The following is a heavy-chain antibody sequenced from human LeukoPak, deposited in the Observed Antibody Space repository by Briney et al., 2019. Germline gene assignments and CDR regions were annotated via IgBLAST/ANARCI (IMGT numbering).Heavy chain of an antibody. V-gene: IGHV4-30-4*08. D-gene: IGHD2-21*01. J-gene: IGHJ4*02. CDR3: ARHRIWWPKSFDY. CDR2: IYYSGST. Sequence: PSETLSLXCTVSGGSISSGDYYWSWIRQPPGKGLEWIGYIYYSGSTYYNPSLKSRVTISVDTSKNQFSLKLSSVAAAGTAVYYCARHRIWWPKSFDYWGQGTLVTVSS. CDR1: GGSISSGDYY.